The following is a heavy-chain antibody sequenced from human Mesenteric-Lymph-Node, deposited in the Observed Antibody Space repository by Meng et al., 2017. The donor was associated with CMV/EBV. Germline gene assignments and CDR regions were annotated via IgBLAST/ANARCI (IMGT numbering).Heavy chain of an antibody. Sequence: SGYPFPIYAIRWVRPASGQGLEWMGWTNPNNGNTGYAQRFQGRVTMTRNTSISTAYMELSSLRSEDTAVYYCARGLGTMVRGRRWLDPWGQGTLVTVSS. CDR1: GYPFPIYA. V-gene: IGHV1-8*01. J-gene: IGHJ5*02. CDR3: ARGLGTMVRGRRWLDP. D-gene: IGHD3-10*01. CDR2: TNPNNGNT.